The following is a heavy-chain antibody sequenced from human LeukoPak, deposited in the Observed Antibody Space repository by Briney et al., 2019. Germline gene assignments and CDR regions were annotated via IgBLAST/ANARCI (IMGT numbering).Heavy chain of an antibody. J-gene: IGHJ4*02. Sequence: GGSLRLSCAASGFTSGNHWMSWVRQAPGKGLEWAANINQDGSEKYYVDSVKGRFTISRDNAKNSLYLQMNSLRAEDTAVYYCGRAYGAGSCDYWGQGTLVTVSS. CDR1: GFTSGNHW. V-gene: IGHV3-7*01. D-gene: IGHD3-10*01. CDR2: INQDGSEK. CDR3: GRAYGAGSCDY.